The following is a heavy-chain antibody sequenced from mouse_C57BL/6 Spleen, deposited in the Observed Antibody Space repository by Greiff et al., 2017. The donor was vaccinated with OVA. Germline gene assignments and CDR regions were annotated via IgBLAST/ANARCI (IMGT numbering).Heavy chain of an antibody. J-gene: IGHJ4*01. CDR2: INPSTGGT. CDR3: ANEDY. CDR1: GYSFTGYY. Sequence: EVQLQQSGPELVKPGASVKISCKASGYSFTGYYMNWVKQSPEKSLEWIGEINPSTGGTTYNQKFKAKATLTVDKSSSTAYMQLKSLTSEDSAVYYCANEDYWGQGTSVTVSS. V-gene: IGHV1-42*01.